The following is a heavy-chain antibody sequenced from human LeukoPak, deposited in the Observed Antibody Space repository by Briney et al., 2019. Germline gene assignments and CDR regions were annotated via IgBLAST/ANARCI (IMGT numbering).Heavy chain of an antibody. CDR2: IIPIFGTA. Sequence: ASVKVSCKASGYTFTSYDINWVRQAPGQGLEWMGGIIPIFGTANYAQKFQGRVTITADESTSTAYMELSSLRSEDTAVYYCARLAAIAAAGKGNWFDPWGQGTLVTVSS. CDR3: ARLAAIAAAGKGNWFDP. V-gene: IGHV1-69*13. J-gene: IGHJ5*02. CDR1: GYTFTSYD. D-gene: IGHD6-13*01.